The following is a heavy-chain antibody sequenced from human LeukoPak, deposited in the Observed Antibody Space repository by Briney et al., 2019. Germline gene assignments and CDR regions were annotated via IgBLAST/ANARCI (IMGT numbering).Heavy chain of an antibody. D-gene: IGHD4-11*01. CDR3: ARGHSIEPYYYYYYMDV. J-gene: IGHJ6*03. Sequence: SETLSLTCTVSGYSISTGYYWDWIRQPPGKGLEWIGTFYHGGSTYYNPSLKSRVTISVDTSKNQFSLNLTSVTAADTAVYYCARGHSIEPYYYYYYMDVWGKGTTVTVSS. CDR2: FYHGGST. V-gene: IGHV4-38-2*02. CDR1: GYSISTGYY.